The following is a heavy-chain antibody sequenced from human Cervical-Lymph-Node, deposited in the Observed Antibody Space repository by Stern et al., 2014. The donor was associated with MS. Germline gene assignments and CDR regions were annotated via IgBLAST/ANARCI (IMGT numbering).Heavy chain of an antibody. CDR3: ARVIVGATSFYHYYHGMDV. Sequence: QVTLKESGPVLVKPTETLTLTCTVSGFSLSSPTMGVSWIRQPPGKALEWLAHSFLHDEKFYTPSLKSRLTISKDTSKSQVVLSLTSVDPVDTATYFCARVIVGATSFYHYYHGMDVWGQGTAVTVSS. J-gene: IGHJ6*02. V-gene: IGHV2-26*01. D-gene: IGHD1-26*01. CDR2: SFLHDEK. CDR1: GFSLSSPTMG.